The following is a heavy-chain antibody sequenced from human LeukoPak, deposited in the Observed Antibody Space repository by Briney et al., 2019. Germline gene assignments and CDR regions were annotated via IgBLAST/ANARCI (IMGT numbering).Heavy chain of an antibody. V-gene: IGHV4-34*01. D-gene: IGHD6-19*01. CDR1: GGSFSGYY. J-gene: IGHJ4*02. Sequence: SDPLSLPCAVYGGSFSGYYRSWIREPPGKGLEWIGEINHSGSTNYNPSLKSRVTISVDTSKNQFSLKLSSVTAAYTAVYYCARGQQWLVSFDYWGQGTLVTVSS. CDR2: INHSGST. CDR3: ARGQQWLVSFDY.